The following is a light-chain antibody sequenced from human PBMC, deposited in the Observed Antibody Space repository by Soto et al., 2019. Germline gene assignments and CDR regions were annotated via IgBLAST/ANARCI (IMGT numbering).Light chain of an antibody. Sequence: EIVLTQSPGTLSLSPGERATLSCRASQGFSSDSLAWYQQKPGQAPRLLISGASSRATGIPDRFSGSGSGTDFTLTISRLEPEDFAVYYCQQRSNWPLTFGGGTKVDIK. CDR1: QGFSSDS. V-gene: IGKV3D-20*02. CDR2: GAS. J-gene: IGKJ4*01. CDR3: QQRSNWPLT.